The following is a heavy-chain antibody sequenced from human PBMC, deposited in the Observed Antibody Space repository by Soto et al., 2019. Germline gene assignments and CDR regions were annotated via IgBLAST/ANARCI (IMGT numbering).Heavy chain of an antibody. J-gene: IGHJ6*02. CDR1: GFTFSSCT. Sequence: EVHLVESGGGLVKPGGSLRLSCAVSGFTFSSCTMNWVRQAPGKGLEWVSSISPSSGHIYYADSVKGRFTISRDNAKNSLFLQMNSLRGEDTAVYYCSGWIGGACQKNYGMDVWGQGTTVTVSS. CDR2: ISPSSGHI. V-gene: IGHV3-21*06. CDR3: SGWIGGACQKNYGMDV. D-gene: IGHD2-21*02.